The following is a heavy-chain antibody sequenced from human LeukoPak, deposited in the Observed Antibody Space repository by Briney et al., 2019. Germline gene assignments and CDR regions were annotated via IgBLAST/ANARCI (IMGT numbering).Heavy chain of an antibody. J-gene: IGHJ4*02. CDR3: ARHYYDSSGPTYFDY. CDR1: GGSISSSSYY. D-gene: IGHD3-22*01. V-gene: IGHV4-39*01. CDR2: IYYSGST. Sequence: SETLSLTCTVSGGSISSSSYYWGWIRQPPGKGLEWIGSIYYSGSTYYNPSLKSRVTISVDTSKNQFSLKLSSVTAADTAVYYCARHYYDSSGPTYFDYWGQGTLVTVSS.